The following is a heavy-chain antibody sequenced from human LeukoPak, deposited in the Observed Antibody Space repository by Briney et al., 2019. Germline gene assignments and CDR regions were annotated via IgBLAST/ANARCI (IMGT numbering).Heavy chain of an antibody. Sequence: SETLSLTCTVSGGSINYYYWSWIRQPPGKGLEWIGYIHYSGTTNYNPSLKSRVTISVDTPKNQFSLKVSSVTAADTAVYYCAREHGLGMDVWGQGTTVTVS. J-gene: IGHJ6*02. CDR3: AREHGLGMDV. CDR1: GGSINYYY. CDR2: IHYSGTT. V-gene: IGHV4-59*01. D-gene: IGHD3/OR15-3a*01.